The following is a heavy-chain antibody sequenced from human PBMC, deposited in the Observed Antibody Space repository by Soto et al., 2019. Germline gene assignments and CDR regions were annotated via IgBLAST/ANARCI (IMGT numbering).Heavy chain of an antibody. J-gene: IGHJ4*01. V-gene: IGHV4-31*03. CDR2: IYYSGST. CDR1: GGSISSGGYY. Sequence: SETLSLTCTVSGGSISSGGYYWSWIRQHPGKGLEWIGYIYYSGSTYYNPSLKSRVTISVDTSKNQFSLKLSSVTAADTAVYYCARQLGSGSYYAFVSFDPWGRGTLVTVSS. CDR3: ARQLGSGSYYAFVSFDP. D-gene: IGHD3-10*01.